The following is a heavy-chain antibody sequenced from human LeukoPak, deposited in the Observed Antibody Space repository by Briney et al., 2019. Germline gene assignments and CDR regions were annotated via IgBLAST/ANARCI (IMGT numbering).Heavy chain of an antibody. CDR2: IKSKTSGGTT. J-gene: IGHJ4*02. CDR1: GFTFSNAW. CDR3: TTPLGGYSGYDSGY. V-gene: IGHV3-15*01. D-gene: IGHD5-12*01. Sequence: GGSLRLSCAASGFTFSNAWMSWVRQAPGKGLEWVGHIKSKTSGGTTDYAAPVKGRFTISRDDSKNTLYLQMNSLKTEDTAVYYCTTPLGGYSGYDSGYWGQGTLVTVSS.